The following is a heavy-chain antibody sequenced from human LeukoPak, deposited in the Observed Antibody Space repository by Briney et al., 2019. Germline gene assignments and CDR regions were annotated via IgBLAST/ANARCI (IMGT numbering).Heavy chain of an antibody. CDR3: ARIRMITFGGVIVRTYYFDY. Sequence: PSETLSLTCAVSNYSISSGYYWGWIRQPPGKGLEWIGSIYHRGNTYYNPSLKSRVTISVDTSKNQFSLKPSSVTAADTAVYYCARIRMITFGGVIVRTYYFDYWGQGTLVIVSS. CDR2: IYHRGNT. V-gene: IGHV4-38-2*01. J-gene: IGHJ4*02. D-gene: IGHD3-16*02. CDR1: NYSISSGYY.